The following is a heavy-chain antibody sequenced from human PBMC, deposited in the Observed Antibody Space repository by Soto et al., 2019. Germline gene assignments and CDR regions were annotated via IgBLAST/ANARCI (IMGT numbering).Heavy chain of an antibody. V-gene: IGHV3-21*01. CDR2: ISSRSSYI. CDR3: ARDQGQQLLQGFDY. D-gene: IGHD6-13*01. Sequence: GGSLRLSCAASGFTLSSYTINWVRQAPGKGLVWVSSISSRSSYIYYADSVRGRFTISRDNAKNSLFLQMNNLRAEDTAVYYCARDQGQQLLQGFDYWGQGTLVTVSS. CDR1: GFTLSSYT. J-gene: IGHJ4*02.